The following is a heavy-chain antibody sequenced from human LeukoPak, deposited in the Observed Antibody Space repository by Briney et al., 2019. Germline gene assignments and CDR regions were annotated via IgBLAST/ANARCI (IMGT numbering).Heavy chain of an antibody. CDR1: GFTFSSYS. Sequence: KAGGSLRLSCAASGFTFSSYSMNWVRQAPGKGLEWVSSISSSSRYIYYANSVKGRFTISRDNAKNSLYLQMNSLRAEDTAVYYCAREGDGYNWSGYFDYWGQGTLVTVSS. CDR3: AREGDGYNWSGYFDY. J-gene: IGHJ4*02. CDR2: ISSSSRYI. D-gene: IGHD5-24*01. V-gene: IGHV3-21*01.